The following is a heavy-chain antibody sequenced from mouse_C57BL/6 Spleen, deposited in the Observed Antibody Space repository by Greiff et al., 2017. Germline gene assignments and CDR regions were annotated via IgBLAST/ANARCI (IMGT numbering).Heavy chain of an antibody. D-gene: IGHD1-1*01. CDR2: IDPANGNT. J-gene: IGHJ1*03. V-gene: IGHV14-3*01. CDR3: ARALYGSSRGFDV. CDR1: GFNIKNTY. Sequence: VQLQQSVAELVRPGASVKLSCTASGFNIKNTYMHWVKQRPEQGLEWIGRIDPANGNTKYAPKFQGKATITADTSSNPAYLQLSSLTSEDTAIYYCARALYGSSRGFDVWGTGTTVTVSS.